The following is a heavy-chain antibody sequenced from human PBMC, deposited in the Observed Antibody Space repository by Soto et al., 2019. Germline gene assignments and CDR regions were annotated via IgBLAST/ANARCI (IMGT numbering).Heavy chain of an antibody. V-gene: IGHV1-3*04. CDR3: ARDWVYYGSGSYYPDAFDI. CDR1: GYTFTSYA. CDR2: INTGNGNT. D-gene: IGHD3-10*01. Sequence: ASVKVSCKASGYTFTSYAIHWVRQAPGQRLEWMGWINTGNGNTKYSQKFQGRVTITRDTSASTAYMELSSLRSEDTAVYYCARDWVYYGSGSYYPDAFDIWGQGTLVTVSS. J-gene: IGHJ3*02.